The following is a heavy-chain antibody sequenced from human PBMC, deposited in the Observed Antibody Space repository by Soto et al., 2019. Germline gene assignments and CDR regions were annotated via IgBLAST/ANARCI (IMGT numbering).Heavy chain of an antibody. CDR2: IYYSGST. CDR1: GLSFSNYY. D-gene: IGHD3-10*01. CDR3: ASAPYYDSGSYERIGLFVP. J-gene: IGHJ5*02. V-gene: IGHV4-30-4*02. Sequence: SDTLCLTCAISGLSFSNYYLNSLRPPPGKGLEWIGYIYYSGSTYYNPSLKRRLAISLDTSKNQFSLKLSSVTAADTAVYYCASAPYYDSGSYERIGLFVPLGQGALVTVS.